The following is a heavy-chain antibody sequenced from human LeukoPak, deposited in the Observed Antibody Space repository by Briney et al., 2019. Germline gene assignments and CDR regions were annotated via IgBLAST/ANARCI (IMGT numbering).Heavy chain of an antibody. CDR2: INHSGST. V-gene: IGHV4-34*01. D-gene: IGHD6-13*01. Sequence: PSETLSLTCAVYGGSFSGYYWSWIRQPPGKGLEWIGEINHSGSTNYNPSLKSRVTMSVDTSKNQFSLKLSSVTAADTAVYYCARVGYSSSWYDNYYYYYMDVWGKGTTVTVSS. CDR1: GGSFSGYY. J-gene: IGHJ6*03. CDR3: ARVGYSSSWYDNYYYYYMDV.